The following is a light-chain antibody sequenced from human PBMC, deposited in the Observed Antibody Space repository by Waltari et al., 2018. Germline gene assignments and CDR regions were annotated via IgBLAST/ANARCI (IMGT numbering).Light chain of an antibody. V-gene: IGKV3-20*01. CDR1: QTITGSS. CDR3: QQYEGSVVT. J-gene: IGKJ4*01. Sequence: EIVLTHSPGTLSVSPGERVTVSCRARQTITGSSVTWYHQKPGQAPRLLIYGASNRAPGIPDRFSGSGSGTDFTLTISRLEPEDCAVYYCQQYEGSVVTFGGGTKVEIK. CDR2: GAS.